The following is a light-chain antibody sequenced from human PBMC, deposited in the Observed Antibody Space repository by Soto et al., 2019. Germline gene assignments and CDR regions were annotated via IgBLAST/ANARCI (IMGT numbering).Light chain of an antibody. CDR3: QQYGNSPYA. CDR2: GAS. V-gene: IGKV3D-15*02. Sequence: EIVMTQSPATLSVSPGERATLSCRASQSVSSNLAWYQQKPGQAPRLLIYGASTRATGIPDRFSGSGSGTDFTLTISKLEPEDFAVYYCQQYGNSPYAFGQGTELEI. CDR1: QSVSSN. J-gene: IGKJ2*01.